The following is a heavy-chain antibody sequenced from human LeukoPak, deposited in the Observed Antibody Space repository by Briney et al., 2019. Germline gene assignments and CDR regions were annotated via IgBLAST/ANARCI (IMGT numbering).Heavy chain of an antibody. CDR1: GFTFSSYG. CDR2: IRYDGSNK. Sequence: GGSLRLSXAASGFTFSSYGMHWVRQAPGKGLEWVAFIRYDGSNKYYADSVKGRFTISRDNSKNTLYLQMNSLRAEDTAVYYCAYYGSGSYYNYYYYMDVWGKGTTVTVSS. CDR3: AYYGSGSYYNYYYYMDV. J-gene: IGHJ6*03. V-gene: IGHV3-30*02. D-gene: IGHD3-10*01.